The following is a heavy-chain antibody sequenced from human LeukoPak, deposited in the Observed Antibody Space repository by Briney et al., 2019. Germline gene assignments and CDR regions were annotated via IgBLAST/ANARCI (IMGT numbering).Heavy chain of an antibody. CDR1: GFTFSSYA. J-gene: IGHJ2*01. CDR2: ISYDGSNK. V-gene: IGHV3-30*04. D-gene: IGHD3-9*01. CDR3: ARSLHYDILTGYSHWYFDL. Sequence: PGRSLRLSCAASGFTFSSYAMHWVRQAPGKGLERVAVISYDGSNKYYADSVKGRFTISRDNSKNTLYLQMNSLRAEDTAVYYCARSLHYDILTGYSHWYFDLWGRGTLVTVSS.